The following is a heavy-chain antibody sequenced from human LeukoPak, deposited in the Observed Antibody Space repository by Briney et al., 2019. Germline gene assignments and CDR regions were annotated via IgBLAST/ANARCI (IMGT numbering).Heavy chain of an antibody. CDR3: ARNYVWGSYRYPNAFDI. Sequence: GGSLRLSCAVSGFTFSDYYMSWIRQAPGKGLEWVSYISSSGSTIYYADSVKGRFTISRDNAKNSLYLQMNSLRAEDTAVYYCARNYVWGSYRYPNAFDIWGQGTVVTVS. D-gene: IGHD3-16*02. J-gene: IGHJ3*02. CDR2: ISSSGSTI. CDR1: GFTFSDYY. V-gene: IGHV3-11*04.